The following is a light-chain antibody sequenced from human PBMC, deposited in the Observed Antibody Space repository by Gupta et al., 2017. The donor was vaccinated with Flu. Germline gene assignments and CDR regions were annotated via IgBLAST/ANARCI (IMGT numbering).Light chain of an antibody. CDR2: EVN. V-gene: IGLV2-8*01. CDR3: CSNGGSKV. Sequence: QSALTQPPSASGPPRQPVTISCTGTSSDVGCYNYVSWYQHHPGKALKLIVNEVNKRPSGVPFRFSGSKSGNTASLTVSGLVAEDEYYYYSCSNGGSKVFGGGTKLTVL. CDR1: SSDVGCYNY. J-gene: IGLJ2*01.